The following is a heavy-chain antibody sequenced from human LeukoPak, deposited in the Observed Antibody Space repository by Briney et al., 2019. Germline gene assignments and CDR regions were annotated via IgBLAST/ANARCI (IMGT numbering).Heavy chain of an antibody. D-gene: IGHD2-2*01. Sequence: SETLSLTCTVSGGSISNLDYYWTWIRQPAGKRLEWIGRIYTSGGTNYNPSLKSRVTMSVDKSKNQISLNLASLTAADTALYHCAGRGSSSGTFDVWGPGTFVTVSS. CDR3: AGRGSSSGTFDV. CDR2: IYTSGGT. V-gene: IGHV4-61*02. J-gene: IGHJ3*01. CDR1: GGSISNLDYY.